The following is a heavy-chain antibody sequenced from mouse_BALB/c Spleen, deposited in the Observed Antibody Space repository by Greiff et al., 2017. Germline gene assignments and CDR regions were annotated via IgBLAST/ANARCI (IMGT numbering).Heavy chain of an antibody. D-gene: IGHD1-1*01. CDR3: ARVYYYGSSYFAY. J-gene: IGHJ3*01. CDR1: GYTFTSYT. V-gene: IGHV1-4*02. Sequence: QVQLQQSAAELARPGASVKMSCKASGYTFTSYTMHWVKQRPGQGLEWIGYINPSSGYTEYNQKFKDKTTLTADKSSSTAYMQLSSLASEDSAVYYCARVYYYGSSYFAYWGQGTLVTVSA. CDR2: INPSSGYT.